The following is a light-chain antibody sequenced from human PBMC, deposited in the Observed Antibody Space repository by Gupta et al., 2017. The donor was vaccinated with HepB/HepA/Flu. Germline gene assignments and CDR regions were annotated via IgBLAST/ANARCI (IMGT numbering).Light chain of an antibody. V-gene: IGKV2-30*01. CDR3: MQRTQWPLYT. CDR1: QSLVYSDGNTY. Sequence: DVVLTQSPLSLPVTLGQPAAISCRSSQSLVYSDGNTYLNRFQQRPGQSPRRLIYKVSNRDSGVPDRFSGSGSGTDFTLKISRVEAEDVGVYYCMQRTQWPLYTFGPGTKLEIK. J-gene: IGKJ2*01. CDR2: KVS.